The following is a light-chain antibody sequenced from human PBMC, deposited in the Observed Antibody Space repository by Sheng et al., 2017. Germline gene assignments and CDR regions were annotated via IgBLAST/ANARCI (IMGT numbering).Light chain of an antibody. CDR1: QSISSY. V-gene: IGKV1-6*01. CDR3: VQDYNYPRT. CDR2: ASS. Sequence: IQMTQSPSSLSASVGDRVTITCRASQSISSYLNWYQQKPGKAPNLLIFASSSLQSGVPSRFSGSGSGTDFTLTISSLQPEDFATYYCVQDYNYPRTFGQGTKVEVK. J-gene: IGKJ1*01.